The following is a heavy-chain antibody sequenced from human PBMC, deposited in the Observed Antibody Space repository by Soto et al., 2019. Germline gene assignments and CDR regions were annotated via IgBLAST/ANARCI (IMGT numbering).Heavy chain of an antibody. V-gene: IGHV3-23*01. CDR2: LSRGGGST. Sequence: VGSLRLSCAASGFTYSSHGMSWVRQAPGKGLEWTAGLSRGGGSTYYADSVKGRFTISRDNSKNTLDLIMNSLRVEDTALYYCARDGQYRTDGFDIWGQGTMVTVSS. CDR3: ARDGQYRTDGFDI. D-gene: IGHD5-12*01. CDR1: GFTYSSHG. J-gene: IGHJ3*02.